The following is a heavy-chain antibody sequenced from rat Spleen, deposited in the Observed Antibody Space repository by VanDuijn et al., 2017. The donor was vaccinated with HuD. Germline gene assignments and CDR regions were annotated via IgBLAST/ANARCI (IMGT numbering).Heavy chain of an antibody. CDR3: ARLDYGYNSLFDY. CDR2: ISTSGGST. V-gene: IGHV5-25*01. CDR1: GFTFSNYD. D-gene: IGHD1-9*01. Sequence: EVQLVESGGGLVQPGRSLKLSCAASGFTFSNYDMAWVRQAPTKGLEWVASISTSGGSTYYRDSVKGRFTVSRDNAKSTLYLQMDSLRSEDTATYYCARLDYGYNSLFDYWGQGVMVTVSS. J-gene: IGHJ2*01.